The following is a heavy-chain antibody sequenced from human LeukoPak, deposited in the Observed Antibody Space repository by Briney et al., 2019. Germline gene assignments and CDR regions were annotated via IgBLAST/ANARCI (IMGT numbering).Heavy chain of an antibody. V-gene: IGHV3-23*01. D-gene: IGHD6-13*01. CDR1: GFTFSSYA. CDR3: AKVGYSSIPGFHFEY. CDR2: ISATGGST. Sequence: PGGSLRLSCAASGFTFSSYAMSWVRQAPGKGLEWVSSISATGGSTYYADSVKGRFTISRDNSKKTLYLHLNSLRVEDAAVYYCAKVGYSSIPGFHFEYWGQGTPVTVSS. J-gene: IGHJ4*02.